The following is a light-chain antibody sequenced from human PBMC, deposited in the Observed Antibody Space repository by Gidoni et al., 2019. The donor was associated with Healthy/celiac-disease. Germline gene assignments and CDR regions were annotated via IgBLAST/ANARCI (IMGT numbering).Light chain of an antibody. V-gene: IGKV1-33*01. J-gene: IGKJ4*01. CDR3: QQYDNLLPLT. Sequence: DIQMTHSPSSLSASVRDRVTITCQASQDISNYLNWYQQKPGKAPKLLIYDASNLETGVPSRFSGSGSGTDFTLTISSLQPEDIATYYCQQYDNLLPLTFGGGTKVEIK. CDR1: QDISNY. CDR2: DAS.